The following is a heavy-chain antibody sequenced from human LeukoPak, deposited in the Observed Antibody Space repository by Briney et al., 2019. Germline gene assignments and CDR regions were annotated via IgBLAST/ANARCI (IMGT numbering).Heavy chain of an antibody. CDR3: ARAVCPTIKFCDSSYFMDV. CDR1: GFSFDDLG. Sequence: GGSLRLSCAASGFSFDDLGMTWVRQVPGKGLEWVAGTNWNGASTGYADSVRGRFTISRDNAKNSLYLQMNSLRAEDTALYYCARAVCPTIKFCDSSYFMDVWGKGTTVNVS. D-gene: IGHD6-6*01. CDR2: TNWNGAST. V-gene: IGHV3-20*04. J-gene: IGHJ6*03.